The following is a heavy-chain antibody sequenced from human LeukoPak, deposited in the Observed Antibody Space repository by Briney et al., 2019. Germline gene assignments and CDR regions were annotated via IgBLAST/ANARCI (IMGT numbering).Heavy chain of an antibody. D-gene: IGHD6-19*01. Sequence: GGSLRLSCAASGFTVSSNYMSWVRQAPGKGLEWVSVIYSGGSTYYADSVKGRFTISRDNSKNTLYLQMNSLRAEDTAVYYCAREADYHYYMDVWGKGTTVTVSS. CDR1: GFTVSSNY. CDR3: AREADYHYYMDV. CDR2: IYSGGST. V-gene: IGHV3-53*01. J-gene: IGHJ6*03.